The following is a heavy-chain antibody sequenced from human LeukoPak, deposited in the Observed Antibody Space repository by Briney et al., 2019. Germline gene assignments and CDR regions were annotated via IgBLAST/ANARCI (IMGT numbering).Heavy chain of an antibody. D-gene: IGHD2-15*01. CDR3: ARTGSRYCQDY. Sequence: GESLKISCKASGYNFATYWIGWVRQMPGKGLEWMGIIYPSDSDTRYSPSFQGQVTISADKSISTAHLQWGSLRASDTAIYYCARTGSRYCQDYGGQGTLVTVSS. CDR2: IYPSDSDT. J-gene: IGHJ4*02. V-gene: IGHV5-51*01. CDR1: GYNFATYW.